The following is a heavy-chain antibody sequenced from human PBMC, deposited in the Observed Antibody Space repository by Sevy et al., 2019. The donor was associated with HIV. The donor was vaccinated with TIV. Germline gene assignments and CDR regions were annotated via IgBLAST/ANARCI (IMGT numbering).Heavy chain of an antibody. CDR1: GFTFSSYA. CDR2: ISYDGSNK. D-gene: IGHD2-2*01. CDR3: AGATPPGGYQLLPSGWFDP. V-gene: IGHV3-30*04. J-gene: IGHJ5*02. Sequence: GGSLRLSCAASGFTFSSYAMHWVRQAPGKGLEWVAVISYDGSNKYYADSVKGRFTISRDNSKNTLYLQMNSLRAEDTAVYYCAGATPPGGYQLLPSGWFDPWGQGTLVTVSS.